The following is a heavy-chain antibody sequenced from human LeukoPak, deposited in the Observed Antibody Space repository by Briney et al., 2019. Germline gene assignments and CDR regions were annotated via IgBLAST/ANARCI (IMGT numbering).Heavy chain of an antibody. CDR3: AKSRSYGSFWFDP. V-gene: IGHV3-NL1*01. J-gene: IGHJ5*02. CDR1: GFTFSNYG. D-gene: IGHD3-10*01. CDR2: IYSGGST. Sequence: GGSLRLSCAASGFTFSNYGMHWVRQAPGKGLEWVSVIYSGGSTYYADSVKGRFTISRDNSKNTLYLQMNSLRAEDTAVYYCAKSRSYGSFWFDPWGQGTLVTVSS.